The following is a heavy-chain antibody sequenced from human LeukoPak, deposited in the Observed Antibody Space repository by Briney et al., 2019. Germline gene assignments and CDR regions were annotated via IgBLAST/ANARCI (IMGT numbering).Heavy chain of an antibody. CDR2: ISPSGGST. CDR1: GYTFTSNY. V-gene: IGHV1-46*01. J-gene: IGHJ4*02. Sequence: ASVKVSCKAFGYTFTSNYMHWVRQAPGQGPEWMGVISPSGGSTTYAQKFQGRVTLTRDMSTSTDYLELSSLRSEDTAVYYCARGTGYSSSLRGDYWGQGTLVTVSS. D-gene: IGHD6-19*01. CDR3: ARGTGYSSSLRGDY.